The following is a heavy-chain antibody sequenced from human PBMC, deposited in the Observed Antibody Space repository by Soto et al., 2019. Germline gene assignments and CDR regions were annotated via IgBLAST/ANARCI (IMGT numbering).Heavy chain of an antibody. J-gene: IGHJ4*01. V-gene: IGHV1-18*01. CDR1: GYTFTSYG. Sequence: GASVKVSCKAFGYTFTSYGLSWVRQAPGQGLEWMGWISTYNGNTKYAQMLQGRVTMSTDTSTSTAYMELRSLRSDDAAVYYCARDTPDIAVAGGPDYWGQGTLVTV. CDR2: ISTYNGNT. CDR3: ARDTPDIAVAGGPDY. D-gene: IGHD6-19*01.